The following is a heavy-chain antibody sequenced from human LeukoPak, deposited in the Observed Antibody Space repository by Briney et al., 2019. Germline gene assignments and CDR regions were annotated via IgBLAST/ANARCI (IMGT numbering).Heavy chain of an antibody. CDR2: ISPTSGGT. CDR1: GYTFTDFY. D-gene: IGHD3-22*01. Sequence: ASVKVSCKASGYTFTDFYMHWVRQAPGQGLEWMGYISPTSGGTKYAQNFRGRVTMTRDTSISTAYMELNRLTSDDTAVYYCARTYYYDSSGRPWGFDPWGQGTLVTVSS. CDR3: ARTYYYDSSGRPWGFDP. J-gene: IGHJ5*02. V-gene: IGHV1-2*02.